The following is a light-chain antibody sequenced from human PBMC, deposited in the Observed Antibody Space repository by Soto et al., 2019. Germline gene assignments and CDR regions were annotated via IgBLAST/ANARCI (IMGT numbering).Light chain of an antibody. CDR2: EVS. CDR1: SSDVGAYNY. V-gene: IGLV2-14*01. J-gene: IGLJ1*01. CDR3: SSYTTTTTLFV. Sequence: QSALSQPASVSGSPGQSITISCAGTSSDVGAYNYVSWYQQDPGKAPKLVIYEVSNRPSGVSNRFSGSKSGSTASLTISGLQAEDEADYYCSSYTTTTTLFVFGTGTKLTVL.